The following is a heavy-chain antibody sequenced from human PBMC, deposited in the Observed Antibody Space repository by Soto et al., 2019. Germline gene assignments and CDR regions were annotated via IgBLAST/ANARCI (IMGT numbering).Heavy chain of an antibody. CDR2: ITWDGGST. CDR3: AKGGYSYGYVFHI. CDR1: GFTFDDYT. Sequence: VQLVESGGVVVQPGGSLRLSCAASGFTFDDYTMHWVRQAPGKGLEWVSLITWDGGSTYYADSVKGRFTISRDNSKNSLYLQMNSLRTEDTALYYCAKGGYSYGYVFHIWGQGTMVSVSS. J-gene: IGHJ3*02. D-gene: IGHD5-18*01. V-gene: IGHV3-43*01.